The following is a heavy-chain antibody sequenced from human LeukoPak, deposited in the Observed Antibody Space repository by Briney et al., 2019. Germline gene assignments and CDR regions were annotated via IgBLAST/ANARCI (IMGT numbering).Heavy chain of an antibody. CDR3: ARDGVRDGLYLDR. CDR1: GFTFSSYW. CDR2: INQDGSEE. Sequence: PGGSLRLSCAASGFTFSSYWMNWVRQAPGKGLEWVASINQDGSEEYYLDSVKGRFTISRDNAKNSLYLQMNSLRDEDTAVYSCARDGVRDGLYLDRWGQGTLVTVSS. V-gene: IGHV3-7*01. D-gene: IGHD5-24*01. J-gene: IGHJ5*02.